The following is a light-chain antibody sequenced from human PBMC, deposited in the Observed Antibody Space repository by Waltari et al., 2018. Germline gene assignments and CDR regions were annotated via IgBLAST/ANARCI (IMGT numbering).Light chain of an antibody. J-gene: IGKJ3*01. V-gene: IGKV1-39*01. CDR3: QQSYSFPIT. CDR2: LTS. Sequence: QMTQSPSSLSVSVGDRVTITCRASRTIGRYLNWYQQKPGKAPKLLISLTSNLQSGFPSRFTGSGSGTDFTLTISSLQPEDFAHYYCQQSYSFPITFGPGTKVEIK. CDR1: RTIGRY.